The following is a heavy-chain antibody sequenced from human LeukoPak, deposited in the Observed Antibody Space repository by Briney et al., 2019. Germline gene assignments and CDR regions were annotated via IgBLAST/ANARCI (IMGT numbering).Heavy chain of an antibody. CDR3: ARPRGDYGINWFDP. V-gene: IGHV3-7*01. D-gene: IGHD4-17*01. J-gene: IGHJ5*02. Sequence: GGSLRLSCAASGFTFSSYWMSWVRQAPGKGVEWVANIKQDGSEKYYVDSVKGRFTISRDNAKNSLYLQMNSLRAEDTALYYCARPRGDYGINWFDPWGQGTLVTVSS. CDR2: IKQDGSEK. CDR1: GFTFSSYW.